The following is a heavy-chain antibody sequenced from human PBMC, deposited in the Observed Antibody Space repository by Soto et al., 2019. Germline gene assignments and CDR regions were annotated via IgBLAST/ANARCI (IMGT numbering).Heavy chain of an antibody. J-gene: IGHJ4*02. CDR2: ISNDGSNK. V-gene: IGHV3-30*18. CDR3: AKKVPGSNPLDS. D-gene: IGHD5-12*01. Sequence: GGSLRLSCAASGFSFSTYGMHWVRQAPGKGLEWVAFISNDGSNKYYADSVRGRFTISRDNSKNTLYLQMNSLRVEDTAVYYFAKKVPGSNPLDSWGQGALVTVSS. CDR1: GFSFSTYG.